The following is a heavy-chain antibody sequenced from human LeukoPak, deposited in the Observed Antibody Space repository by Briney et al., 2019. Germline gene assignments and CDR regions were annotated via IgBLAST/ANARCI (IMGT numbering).Heavy chain of an antibody. Sequence: PSETLSLTCAVYGGSFSGYYRSWIRQPPGKGLEWIGEINHSGSTNYNPSLKSRVTISVDTSKNQFSLKLSSVTAADTAVYYCAREIVVVPAAPGWFDPWGQGTLVTVSS. CDR2: INHSGST. CDR1: GGSFSGYY. D-gene: IGHD2-2*01. V-gene: IGHV4-34*01. J-gene: IGHJ5*02. CDR3: AREIVVVPAAPGWFDP.